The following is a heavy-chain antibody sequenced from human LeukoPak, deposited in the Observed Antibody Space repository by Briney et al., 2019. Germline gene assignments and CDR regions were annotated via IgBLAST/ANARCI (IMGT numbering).Heavy chain of an antibody. CDR1: GYTFTGYY. CDR2: INPNSGGT. V-gene: IGHV1-2*02. J-gene: IGHJ4*02. CDR3: ARERTVTIKGMGY. D-gene: IGHD4-17*01. Sequence: ASVKVSCKASGYTFTGYYMHWVRQAPGQGLEWMGWINPNSGGTNYAQKFQGRVTMTRDTSISTAYMELSRLRSDDTAVYYYARERTVTIKGMGYWGQGTLVTVSS.